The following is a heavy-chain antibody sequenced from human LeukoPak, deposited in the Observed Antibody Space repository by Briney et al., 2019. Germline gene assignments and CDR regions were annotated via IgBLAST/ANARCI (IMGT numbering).Heavy chain of an antibody. Sequence: SETLSLTCTVSGGSISSYYWSWIRQPPGKGLEWIGYIYYSGSTNYNPSLKSRVTISVDTSKNQFSLKLSSVTAADTAAYYCARGSVDIVATIKAYYFDYWGQGTLVTVSS. V-gene: IGHV4-59*08. CDR2: IYYSGST. CDR1: GGSISSYY. D-gene: IGHD5-12*01. J-gene: IGHJ4*02. CDR3: ARGSVDIVATIKAYYFDY.